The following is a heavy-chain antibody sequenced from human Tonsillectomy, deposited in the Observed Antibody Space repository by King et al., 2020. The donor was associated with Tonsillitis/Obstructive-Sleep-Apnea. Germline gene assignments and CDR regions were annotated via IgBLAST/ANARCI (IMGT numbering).Heavy chain of an antibody. CDR3: VRPLPAYYDSSGYY. CDR1: GFTFSTYT. Sequence: VQLVESGGGLVQPGGSLRLSCSASGFTFSTYTMHWVRQAPGKGLEYLSAITSDGVGTYYADSVKGRFTISRDNSQNTLYLQMSSLRPEDTAIYYCVRPLPAYYDSSGYYWGQGSLVTGSS. V-gene: IGHV3-64D*06. J-gene: IGHJ4*02. D-gene: IGHD3-22*01. CDR2: ITSDGVGT.